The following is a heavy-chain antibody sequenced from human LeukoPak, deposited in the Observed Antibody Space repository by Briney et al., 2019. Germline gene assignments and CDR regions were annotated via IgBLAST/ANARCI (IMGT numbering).Heavy chain of an antibody. D-gene: IGHD7-27*01. CDR2: IDPSDSET. CDR3: ARQTAMGRSGDY. J-gene: IGHJ4*02. V-gene: IGHV5-51*01. Sequence: GESLEISFKASGYRFTSYWSGWGRPMPGKGLEWMGIIDPSDSETRYTPSFQGQVTISVDKSLTTAYLQWNSLNASDTAMYYCARQTAMGRSGDYWGQGTLVTVSS. CDR1: GYRFTSYW.